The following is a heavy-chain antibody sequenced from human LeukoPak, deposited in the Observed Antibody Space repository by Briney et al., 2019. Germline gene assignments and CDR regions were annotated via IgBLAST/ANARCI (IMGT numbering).Heavy chain of an antibody. Sequence: SETLSLTCAVYGGSFSGYYGSWIRQPPGKGLEWIGEINHSGSTNYNPSLKSRVTISVDTSKNKFSLKLSSVTAAATAVYYCARSRSAEGDYNNWFDPWGQGTLVTVSS. D-gene: IGHD4-17*01. CDR1: GGSFSGYY. CDR2: INHSGST. CDR3: ARSRSAEGDYNNWFDP. V-gene: IGHV4-34*01. J-gene: IGHJ5*02.